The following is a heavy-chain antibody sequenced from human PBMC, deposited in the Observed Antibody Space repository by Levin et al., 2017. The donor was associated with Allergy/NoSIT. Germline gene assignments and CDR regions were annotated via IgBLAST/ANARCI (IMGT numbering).Heavy chain of an antibody. CDR1: GGSISSDY. CDR2: IYSTGTT. CDR3: ARKDYVADY. D-gene: IGHD4-17*01. Sequence: SETLSLTCSVSGGSISSDYGSWIRQPAGKGLEWLGRIYSTGTTNYKPSLRSRVTMSVDTSKNQFSLKLSSVTAADTAVYYCARKDYVADYWGQGTLVTVSS. V-gene: IGHV4-4*07. J-gene: IGHJ4*02.